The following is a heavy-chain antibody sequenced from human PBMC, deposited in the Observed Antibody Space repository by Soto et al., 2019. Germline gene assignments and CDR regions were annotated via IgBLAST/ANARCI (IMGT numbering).Heavy chain of an antibody. V-gene: IGHV3-33*01. Sequence: QVQLVESGGGVVQPGRSLRLSCAASGFIFSSYGMHWVRQAPGKGLEWVAFVWYDGSNKYYGDSVKGRFTISRDNSKNTLYLQMNSLRAEDTAVYYCARSLEMAAMDYWGQGTLVTVTS. J-gene: IGHJ4*02. CDR1: GFIFSSYG. CDR3: ARSLEMAAMDY. D-gene: IGHD2-2*01. CDR2: VWYDGSNK.